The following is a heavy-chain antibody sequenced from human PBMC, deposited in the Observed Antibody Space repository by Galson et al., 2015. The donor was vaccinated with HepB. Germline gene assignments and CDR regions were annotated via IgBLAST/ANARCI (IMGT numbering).Heavy chain of an antibody. CDR3: ARDTYGDYRGFDY. Sequence: SLRLSCAASGFTFSTYAMNWVRQAPGKGLECVSSISGGADYTYYADSVNGRFTISRDNSKSTLYLQLNSLTVEDTADYYCARDTYGDYRGFDYWGQGTLATVSS. CDR1: GFTFSTYA. D-gene: IGHD4-17*01. V-gene: IGHV3-23*01. CDR2: ISGGADYT. J-gene: IGHJ4*02.